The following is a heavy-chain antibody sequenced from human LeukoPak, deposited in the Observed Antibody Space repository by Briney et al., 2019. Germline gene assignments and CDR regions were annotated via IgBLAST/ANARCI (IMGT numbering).Heavy chain of an antibody. Sequence: GASVKVSCKASGGTFSSCAISWVRQAPGQGLEWMGRIIPILGIANYAQKFRGRVTITADKSTSTAYMELSSLRSEDTAVYYCARFGGGWEEGYSGTWGQGTLVTVSS. CDR3: ARFGGGWEEGYSGT. D-gene: IGHD5-12*01. V-gene: IGHV1-69*04. CDR1: GGTFSSCA. J-gene: IGHJ4*02. CDR2: IIPILGIA.